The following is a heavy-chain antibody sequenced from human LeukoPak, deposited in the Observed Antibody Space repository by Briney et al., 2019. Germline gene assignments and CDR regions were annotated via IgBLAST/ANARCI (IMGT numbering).Heavy chain of an antibody. J-gene: IGHJ4*02. CDR2: ISKDGGTD. CDR3: TREGSGSYLSFDY. V-gene: IGHV3-30*03. D-gene: IGHD1-26*01. Sequence: GGSLRLSCVGSGFIFSNYGTHWARQAPGKGLEWVAVISKDGGTDYYADSVKGRFTVSRDNSKSTMYLQMHSLRPDDTAVYYCTREGSGSYLSFDYWGQGTLVTVSS. CDR1: GFIFSNYG.